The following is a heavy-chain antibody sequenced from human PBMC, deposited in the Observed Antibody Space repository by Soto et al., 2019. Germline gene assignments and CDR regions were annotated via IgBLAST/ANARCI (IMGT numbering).Heavy chain of an antibody. D-gene: IGHD2-2*01. CDR2: IYYSGST. J-gene: IGHJ3*02. CDR1: GGSISSGGYY. Sequence: TLSLTCTVSGGSISSGGYYWSWIRQHPGKGLDGIGYIYYSGSTYYNPSLKSRVTISVDTSKNQFSLKLSSGTAADTAVYYCARLGYCSSTSCYLGAEDAFDIWGQGTMVTVSS. V-gene: IGHV4-31*03. CDR3: ARLGYCSSTSCYLGAEDAFDI.